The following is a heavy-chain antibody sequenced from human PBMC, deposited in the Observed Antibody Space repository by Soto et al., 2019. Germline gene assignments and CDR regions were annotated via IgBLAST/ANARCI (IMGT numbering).Heavy chain of an antibody. J-gene: IGHJ5*01. Sequence: PTLVNPTQTLTLTCTFSGFSFSINGVAVGWIRQPPGQALEWLALIYWDDDQRYNPSLKNRLTITKDTSRNRVVLTMTNMDPVDTATYYCAHKRDVSRGFKSWGQGTLVTVSS. CDR1: GFSFSINGVA. CDR3: AHKRDVSRGFKS. CDR2: IYWDDDQ. V-gene: IGHV2-5*02.